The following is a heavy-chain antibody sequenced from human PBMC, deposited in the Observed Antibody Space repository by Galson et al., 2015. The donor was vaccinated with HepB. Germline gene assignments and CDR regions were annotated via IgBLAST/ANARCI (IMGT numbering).Heavy chain of an antibody. D-gene: IGHD1-26*01. CDR3: ASSLVGATKPPGY. V-gene: IGHV3-11*06. J-gene: IGHJ4*02. CDR2: ISSSSSYT. CDR1: GFTFSDYY. Sequence: SLRLSCAASGFTFSDYYMSWIRQAPGKGLEWVSYISSSSSYTNYADSVKGRFTISRDNAKNSLYLQMNSLRAEDTAVYYCASSLVGATKPPGYWGQGTLVTVSS.